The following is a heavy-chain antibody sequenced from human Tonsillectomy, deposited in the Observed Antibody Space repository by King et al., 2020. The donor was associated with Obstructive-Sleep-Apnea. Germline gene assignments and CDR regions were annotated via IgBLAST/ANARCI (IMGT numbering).Heavy chain of an antibody. Sequence: VQLVESGAEVKKPGSSVKVSCKASGGTFSSYAISWVRQAPGQGLEWMGGIIPIFGTANYAQKFQGRVTITADESTSTAYLELSSLRSEDTAVYYCARAVESSGWTGGYYFDYWGQGTLVTVSS. CDR2: IIPIFGTA. CDR3: ARAVESSGWTGGYYFDY. CDR1: GGTFSSYA. D-gene: IGHD6-19*01. J-gene: IGHJ4*02. V-gene: IGHV1-69*01.